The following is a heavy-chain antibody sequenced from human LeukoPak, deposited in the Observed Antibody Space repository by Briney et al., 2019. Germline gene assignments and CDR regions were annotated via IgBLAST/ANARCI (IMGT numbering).Heavy chain of an antibody. V-gene: IGHV4-39*01. Sequence: SETLSLTCTVSCGSISSSSYYWGWIRQPPWKGLEWIGSIYYSGSTYYNPSLKSRVTISVDTSKNQFSLKLSSVTAADTAVYYCARHQGAYGGFDYWGQGTLVTVSS. CDR2: IYYSGST. CDR3: ARHQGAYGGFDY. CDR1: CGSISSSSYY. D-gene: IGHD4-17*01. J-gene: IGHJ4*02.